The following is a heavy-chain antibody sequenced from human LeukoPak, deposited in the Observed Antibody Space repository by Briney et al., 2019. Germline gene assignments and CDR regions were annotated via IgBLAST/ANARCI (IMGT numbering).Heavy chain of an antibody. CDR1: GFTFSSYA. CDR2: ISYDGGNK. V-gene: IGHV3-30*04. Sequence: GGSLRLSCAASGFTFSSYAMHWVRQAPGKGLEWVAVISYDGGNKYYADSVKGRLTISRDNAKSLLYLQTNSLRAEDAAVYYCAKDKYDAAAGPVDCWGQGTLVTVSS. D-gene: IGHD6-13*01. CDR3: AKDKYDAAAGPVDC. J-gene: IGHJ4*02.